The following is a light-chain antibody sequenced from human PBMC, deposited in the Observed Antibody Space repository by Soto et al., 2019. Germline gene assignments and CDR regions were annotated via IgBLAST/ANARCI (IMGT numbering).Light chain of an antibody. CDR1: QSISNW. J-gene: IGKJ1*01. V-gene: IGKV1-5*01. CDR2: DAS. Sequence: IQMTQSPSSVSASVGDRVTITCRASQSISNWLAWYQQKQGKAPKLLIYDASSLKSGVPSRFSGSGSGTEFTLTISSLQPEDIATYYCQHDNSYPGAFGQGTKVDIK. CDR3: QHDNSYPGA.